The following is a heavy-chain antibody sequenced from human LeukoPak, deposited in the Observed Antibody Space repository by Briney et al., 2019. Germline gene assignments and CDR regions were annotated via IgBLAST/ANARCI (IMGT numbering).Heavy chain of an antibody. V-gene: IGHV1-18*01. D-gene: IGHD3-10*01. Sequence: ASVKVSCKASGYTFTSYGISWVRQAPGQGLEWMGWISAYNGNTNYAQKLQGRVTMTTDTSTSRAYMELRSLRSDDTAVYYCARGTYYYGSGRGGPFDYWSQGTLVTVSS. CDR3: ARGTYYYGSGRGGPFDY. CDR1: GYTFTSYG. CDR2: ISAYNGNT. J-gene: IGHJ4*02.